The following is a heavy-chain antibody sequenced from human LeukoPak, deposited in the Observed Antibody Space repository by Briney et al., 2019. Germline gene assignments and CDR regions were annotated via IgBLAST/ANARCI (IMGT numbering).Heavy chain of an antibody. CDR1: GFTFSSSW. CDR3: ARASIGDNVDY. J-gene: IGHJ4*02. Sequence: PGGSLRLSCAASGFTFSSSWMNWVRQAPGKGLEWVANINQDGSGKYYVDSVKGRFTISRDNAKNSLYLQMNRLRAEDTAVYYCARASIGDNVDYWGQGTLVTVSS. CDR2: INQDGSGK. V-gene: IGHV3-7*04. D-gene: IGHD2-21*01.